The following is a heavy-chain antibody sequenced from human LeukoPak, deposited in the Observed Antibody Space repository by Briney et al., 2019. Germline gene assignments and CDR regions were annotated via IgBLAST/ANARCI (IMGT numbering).Heavy chain of an antibody. J-gene: IGHJ4*02. CDR2: INPNSGGT. Sequence: ASVKVSCKASGYTFTGYYMHWVRQAPGQGLEWMGWINPNSGGTNYAQKFQGRVTMTRDTSISTAYMELSRLRSDDTAVYYCARGWYGGYEPTYYFDYWGQGTLVTVSS. CDR3: ARGWYGGYEPTYYFDY. CDR1: GYTFTGYY. V-gene: IGHV1-2*02. D-gene: IGHD5-12*01.